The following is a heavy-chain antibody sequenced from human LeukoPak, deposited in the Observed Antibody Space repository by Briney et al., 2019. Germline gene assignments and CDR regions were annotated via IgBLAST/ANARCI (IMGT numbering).Heavy chain of an antibody. V-gene: IGHV1-69*13. CDR1: GGTFSSYA. J-gene: IGHJ3*02. D-gene: IGHD6-6*01. CDR3: ARDRSSIAAAHDAFDI. CDR2: IIPIFGTA. Sequence: ASVKVSCKASGGTFSSYAISWVRQAPGQGLEWMGGIIPIFGTANYAQKFQGRVTVTAEESTSTAYMELSSLRSEDTAVYYCARDRSSIAAAHDAFDIWGQGTMVTVSS.